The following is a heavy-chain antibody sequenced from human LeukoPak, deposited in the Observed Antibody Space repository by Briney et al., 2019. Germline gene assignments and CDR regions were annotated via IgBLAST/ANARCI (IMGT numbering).Heavy chain of an antibody. CDR1: GYTFPGYY. D-gene: IGHD6-19*01. J-gene: IGHJ4*02. CDR3: VREGAREWLVDY. Sequence: GASVKVSCKASGYTFPGYYIHWVRQAPGQGLEWMGRINPNSGGTNFAQKFQGRVTMTRDTSISTAYMELSRLRSDDTAVYYCVREGAREWLVDYWGQGTLVTVSS. CDR2: INPNSGGT. V-gene: IGHV1-2*06.